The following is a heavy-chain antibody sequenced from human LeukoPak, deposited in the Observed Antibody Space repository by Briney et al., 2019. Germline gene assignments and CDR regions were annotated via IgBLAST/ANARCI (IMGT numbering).Heavy chain of an antibody. CDR1: GFTFSSYG. CDR3: ARDRSFVPGGAFDI. CDR2: IWYDGSNK. Sequence: GRSLRLSCAASGFTFSSYGMHRVPQAPGKGLERVAVIWYDGSNKYYADSLKGRFTISRDNSKNTLYLQMDSLRAEDTAVYYCARDRSFVPGGAFDIWGQGTMVTVSS. V-gene: IGHV3-33*01. J-gene: IGHJ3*02. D-gene: IGHD3-9*01.